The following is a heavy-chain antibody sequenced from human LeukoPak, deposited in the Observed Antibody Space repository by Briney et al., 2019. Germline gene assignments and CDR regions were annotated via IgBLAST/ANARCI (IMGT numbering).Heavy chain of an antibody. J-gene: IGHJ4*02. CDR1: GYSISSGYY. V-gene: IGHV4-38-2*02. Sequence: SETLSLTCTVSGYSISSGYYWGWIRQPPGKGLEWIGSIYHSGSTYYNPSLKSRVTISVDTSKNQFSLKLSSVTAADTAVYYCARYGRFGESFIDYWGQGTLVTVSS. CDR2: IYHSGST. CDR3: ARYGRFGESFIDY. D-gene: IGHD3-10*01.